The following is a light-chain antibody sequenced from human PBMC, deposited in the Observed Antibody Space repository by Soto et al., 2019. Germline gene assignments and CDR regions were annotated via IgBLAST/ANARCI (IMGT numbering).Light chain of an antibody. V-gene: IGKV1-6*01. J-gene: IGKJ4*01. CDR3: LQDYSYPLT. Sequence: AIQMTQSPSSLSASVGDRVTITCRASQGIGNDLGWYQQKPGKVPNLLIYGASSVSSGVPSRFSGSGSGTDFTLTISNLQPEDFATYYCLQDYSYPLTFGGGTKVEVK. CDR1: QGIGND. CDR2: GAS.